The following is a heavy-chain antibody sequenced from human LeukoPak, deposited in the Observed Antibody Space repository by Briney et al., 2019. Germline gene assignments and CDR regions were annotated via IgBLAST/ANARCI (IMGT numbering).Heavy chain of an antibody. D-gene: IGHD4-17*01. CDR1: GFTFTSYE. CDR2: ISSSGRTL. Sequence: GGSLRLSCAASGFTFTSYEMNWVRQAPGKGLEWVSYISSSGRTLYYADSVKGRFTISRDSAKNSLYLQMNSLRAEDTAVYYCARRYGDYVGSFEYWGQGTLVTVSS. J-gene: IGHJ4*02. V-gene: IGHV3-48*03. CDR3: ARRYGDYVGSFEY.